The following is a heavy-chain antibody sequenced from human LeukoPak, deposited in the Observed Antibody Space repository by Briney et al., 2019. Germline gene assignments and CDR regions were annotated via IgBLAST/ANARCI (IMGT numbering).Heavy chain of an antibody. V-gene: IGHV3-23*01. CDR1: GFXFSSYA. J-gene: IGHJ4*02. CDR2: ISGSXGST. CDR3: ARRDLLTGQWLHFDY. Sequence: GGSLRLSCAASGFXFSSYAMXWXRXAPGXXXXXVXXISGSXGSTYSADSXKARFPIPRDNSKNTVYLQMNSLRAEDTAAYFCARRDLLTGQWLHFDYWGQGNLVTVSS. D-gene: IGHD1-20*01.